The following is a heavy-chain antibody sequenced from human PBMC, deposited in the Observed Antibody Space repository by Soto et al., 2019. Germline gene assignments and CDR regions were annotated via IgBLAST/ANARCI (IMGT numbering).Heavy chain of an antibody. CDR1: GGSISSYY. CDR2: IYYSGST. Sequence: QVQLQESGPGLVKPSETLSLTCTVSGGSISSYYWSWIRQPPGKGLEWIGYIYYSGSTNYNPSLKSRVTISVDTSKHQFSLKLSSVTAADTAVYYCARDLHSDGRFGELHNWFDPRGQGTLVTVSS. D-gene: IGHD3-10*01. CDR3: ARDLHSDGRFGELHNWFDP. J-gene: IGHJ5*02. V-gene: IGHV4-59*01.